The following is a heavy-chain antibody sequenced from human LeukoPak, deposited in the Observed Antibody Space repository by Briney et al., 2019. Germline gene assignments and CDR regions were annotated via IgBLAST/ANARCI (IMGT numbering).Heavy chain of an antibody. CDR2: ISYDGSNK. CDR3: AKFYGDYWYFDL. J-gene: IGHJ2*01. D-gene: IGHD4-17*01. Sequence: GGSLRLSCAASGFTFSSYSMNWVRQAPGKGLEWVAVISYDGSNKYYADSVKGRFTISRDNSKNTLYLQMNSLRAEDTAVYYCAKFYGDYWYFDLWGRGTLVTVSS. CDR1: GFTFSSYS. V-gene: IGHV3-30*18.